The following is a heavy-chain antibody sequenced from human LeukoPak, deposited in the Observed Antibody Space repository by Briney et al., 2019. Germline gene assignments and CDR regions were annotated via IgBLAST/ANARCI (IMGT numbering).Heavy chain of an antibody. D-gene: IGHD3-22*01. CDR3: AKDPYYYDGSGYYYEYFLH. V-gene: IGHV3-23*01. Sequence: GGSLRLSCAASGFTFSNYAMNWVRQAQGKGLEWVSTITDSGGRTFYADSLKGRFTISRDNSKKMLYLQMNSLRAEDTAVYYCAKDPYYYDGSGYYYEYFLHWGQGTLVTVSS. J-gene: IGHJ1*01. CDR1: GFTFSNYA. CDR2: ITDSGGRT.